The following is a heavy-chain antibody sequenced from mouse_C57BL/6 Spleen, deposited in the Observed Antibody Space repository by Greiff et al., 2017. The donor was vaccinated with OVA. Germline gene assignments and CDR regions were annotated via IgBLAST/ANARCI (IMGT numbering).Heavy chain of an antibody. Sequence: VQLQQSGPELVKPGASVKIPCKASGYTFTDYNMDWVKQSHGKSLEWIGDINPNNGGTIYNQKFKGKATLTVDKSSSTAYMELRSLTSEDTAVYYCARRALTTVVDSFDYWGQGTTLTVSS. V-gene: IGHV1-18*01. J-gene: IGHJ2*01. CDR2: INPNNGGT. D-gene: IGHD1-1*01. CDR3: ARRALTTVVDSFDY. CDR1: GYTFTDYN.